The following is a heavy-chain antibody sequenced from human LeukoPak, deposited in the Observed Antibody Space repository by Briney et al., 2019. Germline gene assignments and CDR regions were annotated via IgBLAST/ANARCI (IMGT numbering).Heavy chain of an antibody. CDR2: ISSSGSTI. CDR3: ARDSTANRGYSSYYYYYGMDV. CDR1: GFTFSSYE. V-gene: IGHV3-48*03. D-gene: IGHD5-18*01. Sequence: GGSLRLSCAASGFTFSSYEMNWVRQAPGKGLEWVTYISSSGSTIYYADSVKGRFTISRDNAKNSLYLQMNSLRAEDTAVYYCARDSTANRGYSSYYYYYGMDVWGQGTTVTVSS. J-gene: IGHJ6*02.